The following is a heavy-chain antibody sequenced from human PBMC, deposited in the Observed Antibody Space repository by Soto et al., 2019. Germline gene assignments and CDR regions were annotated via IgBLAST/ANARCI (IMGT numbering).Heavy chain of an antibody. CDR1: GFTLSNYE. D-gene: IGHD3-10*01. J-gene: IGHJ4*02. V-gene: IGHV3-23*01. Sequence: GGSLRLSCATSGFTLSNYEVNWVRQAPGKGLEWVSGISTTRGSTYYADSVRGRFTISRDNSKNTLYLQMNNLRAEDTAKYYCAKVSWFGEYRPPGFDNWGQGTLVTVSS. CDR2: ISTTRGST. CDR3: AKVSWFGEYRPPGFDN.